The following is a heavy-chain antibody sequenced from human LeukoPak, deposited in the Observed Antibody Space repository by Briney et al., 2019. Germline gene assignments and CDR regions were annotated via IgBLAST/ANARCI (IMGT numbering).Heavy chain of an antibody. CDR3: ARDLRDYVWGSYLDV. CDR2: IYYSGSI. Sequence: SETLSLTCTVSGGSISSYYWSWIRQPPGKGLEWIGYIYYSGSINYNPSLKSRVTISVDTSKNQFSLKLSSVTAAGTAVYYCARDLRDYVWGSYLDVWGKGTTVTVSS. CDR1: GGSISSYY. V-gene: IGHV4-59*01. D-gene: IGHD3-16*01. J-gene: IGHJ6*03.